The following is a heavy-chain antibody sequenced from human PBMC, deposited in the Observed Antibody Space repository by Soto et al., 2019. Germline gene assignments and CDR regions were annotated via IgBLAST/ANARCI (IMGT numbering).Heavy chain of an antibody. V-gene: IGHV3-48*01. D-gene: IGHD1-20*01. CDR2: ISSSSSTI. Sequence: GGSLRLSCAASGFTFSSYSMNWVRQAPGKGLEWVSYISSSSSTIYYADSVKGRFTISRDNAKNSLYLQMNSLRAEDTAVYYCARYNWNLGSGHYYFDYWGQGTLVTVSS. CDR3: ARYNWNLGSGHYYFDY. J-gene: IGHJ4*02. CDR1: GFTFSSYS.